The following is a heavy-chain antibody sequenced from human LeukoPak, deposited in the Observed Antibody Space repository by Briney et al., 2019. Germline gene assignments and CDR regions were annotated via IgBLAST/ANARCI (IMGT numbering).Heavy chain of an antibody. CDR2: IKEDGSMT. J-gene: IGHJ6*02. Sequence: GGSLRLSCAASGFTFSTYWMTWVRQAPGKGLEWVAHIKEDGSMTRSIDSVKGRFTISRDNAKSSLYLQMNSLRDEDTAVYYCARDEFASKTTYYDFWSGYYYGMDVWGQGTTVTVSS. CDR3: ARDEFASKTTYYDFWSGYYYGMDV. V-gene: IGHV3-7*03. D-gene: IGHD3-3*01. CDR1: GFTFSTYW.